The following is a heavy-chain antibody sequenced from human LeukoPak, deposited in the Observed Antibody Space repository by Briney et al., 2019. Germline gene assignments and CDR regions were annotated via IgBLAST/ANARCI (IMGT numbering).Heavy chain of an antibody. CDR2: IYPGDSDT. J-gene: IGHJ4*02. D-gene: IGHD3-22*01. V-gene: IGHV5-51*01. CDR3: ARQIAYYYDSSGYYPYYFDY. Sequence: GESLKISCKGSGYSFTSYWIGWVRPMPGKGLEWMGIIYPGDSDTRYSPSFQGQVTISADKSISTAYLQWSSLKASDTAMYYCARQIAYYYDSSGYYPYYFDYWGQGTLVTVSS. CDR1: GYSFTSYW.